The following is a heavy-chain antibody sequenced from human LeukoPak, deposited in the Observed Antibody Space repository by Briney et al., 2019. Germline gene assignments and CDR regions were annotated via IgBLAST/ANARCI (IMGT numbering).Heavy chain of an antibody. J-gene: IGHJ4*02. D-gene: IGHD6-13*01. CDR1: GFTSSNAW. V-gene: IGHV3-15*01. CDR2: IKSKTDGGTT. Sequence: GGSLRLSCAASGFTSSNAWMSWVRQAPGKGLEWVGRIKSKTDGGTTDYAAPVKGRFTISRDDSKNTLYLQMNSLKTEDTAVYYCTTDPGYSSSWYDYWGQGTLVTVSS. CDR3: TTDPGYSSSWYDY.